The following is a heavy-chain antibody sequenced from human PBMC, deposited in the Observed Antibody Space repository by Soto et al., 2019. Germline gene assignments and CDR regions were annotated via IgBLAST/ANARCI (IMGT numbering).Heavy chain of an antibody. CDR3: ARLEGLATISYYFDF. Sequence: SETLSLTCSVSDDSINSDKYYWGWIRQPPGRGLEWIGSIYYRGNAYYNPSLQTRVTISLDKSKSQFSPKLNSVTAADSAVYFCARLEGLATISYYFDFWGPGALVTVSS. CDR2: IYYRGNA. J-gene: IGHJ4*02. CDR1: DDSINSDKYY. D-gene: IGHD3-9*01. V-gene: IGHV4-39*01.